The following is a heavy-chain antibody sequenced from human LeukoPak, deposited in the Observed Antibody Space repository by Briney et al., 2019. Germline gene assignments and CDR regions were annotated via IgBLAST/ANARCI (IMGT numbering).Heavy chain of an antibody. CDR3: ARLGSQGGVAALDY. CDR2: INSDGSST. J-gene: IGHJ4*02. Sequence: QSGGSLRLSCAASGFTFSSYWMHWVRQAPGKGLVWVSRINSDGSSTSYADSVKGRSTISRDNAKNTLYLQMNSLRAEDTAVYYCARLGSQGGVAALDYWGQGTLVTVSS. D-gene: IGHD6-25*01. CDR1: GFTFSSYW. V-gene: IGHV3-74*01.